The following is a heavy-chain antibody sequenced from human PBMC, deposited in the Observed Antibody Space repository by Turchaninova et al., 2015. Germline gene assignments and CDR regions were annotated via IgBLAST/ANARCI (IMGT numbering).Heavy chain of an antibody. J-gene: IGHJ4*02. CDR2: INHSGST. CDR1: GGPFSGYY. Sequence: QVQLQQWGAGLLKPSETLSLTCAVYGGPFSGYYWSWLRPPPGKGLEWIGEINHSGSTNYTPSLKSRVTISVDTSKNQFSLKVSSVTAADTAVYYCAKIAAAGPFDYWGQGTLVTVSS. CDR3: AKIAAAGPFDY. V-gene: IGHV4-34*01. D-gene: IGHD6-13*01.